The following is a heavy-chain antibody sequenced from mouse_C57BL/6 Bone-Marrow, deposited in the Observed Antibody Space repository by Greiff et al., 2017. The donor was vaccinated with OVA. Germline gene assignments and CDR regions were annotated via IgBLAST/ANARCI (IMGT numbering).Heavy chain of an antibody. CDR3: ARTPPDY. CDR2: INPSTGGT. Sequence: VQLQQSGPELVKPGASVKISCKASGYSFTGYYMNWVKQSPEKSLEWIGEINPSTGGTTYNQKFKAKDTLTVDKSSSTAYMQLKSLTSEDSAVYYCARTPPDYWGQGTTLTVSS. CDR1: GYSFTGYY. J-gene: IGHJ2*01. V-gene: IGHV1-42*01.